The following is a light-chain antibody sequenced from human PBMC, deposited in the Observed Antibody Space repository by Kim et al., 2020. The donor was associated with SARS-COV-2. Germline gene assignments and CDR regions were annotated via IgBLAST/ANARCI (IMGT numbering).Light chain of an antibody. CDR2: DVN. CDR1: NSDVGIYNL. V-gene: IGLV2-23*02. J-gene: IGLJ2*01. CDR3: CSYAGRDTFVV. Sequence: QSALTQPASVSGSPGQSITISCSGTNSDVGIYNLVSWFQHHPDKAPKLIIYDVNKRPSGVSDRFSGSKSANTASLTISGLQSEDEADYFCCSYAGRDTFVVFGGGTKVTVL.